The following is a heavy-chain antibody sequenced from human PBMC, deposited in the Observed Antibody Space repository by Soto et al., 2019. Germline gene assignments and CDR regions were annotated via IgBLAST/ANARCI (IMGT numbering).Heavy chain of an antibody. V-gene: IGHV4-34*09. CDR3: ARRYQLLSFDY. J-gene: IGHJ4*02. CDR1: GGSFSDTW. D-gene: IGHD2-2*01. CDR2: INHGGKT. Sequence: PSETLSLTCAVLGGSFSDTWWSWVRQPPGKGLEWIGEINHGGKTNYNPSLKSRVTISVDTSKNQFSLKLSSVTAADTAVYYCARRYQLLSFDYWGQGTLVTVSS.